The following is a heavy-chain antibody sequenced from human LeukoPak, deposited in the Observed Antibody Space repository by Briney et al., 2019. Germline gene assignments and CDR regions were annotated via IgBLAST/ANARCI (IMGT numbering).Heavy chain of an antibody. Sequence: GGSLRLSCAASGFTFSTYGMHWVRQAQGKGLEWVALTWYDGSNKNYADSVKGRFTISRDNSKNTLYLQMNTLRAEDTAVYYCARDPGGVVYFDYWGQGTLVTVSS. D-gene: IGHD2-8*01. CDR2: TWYDGSNK. V-gene: IGHV3-33*01. CDR3: ARDPGGVVYFDY. CDR1: GFTFSTYG. J-gene: IGHJ4*02.